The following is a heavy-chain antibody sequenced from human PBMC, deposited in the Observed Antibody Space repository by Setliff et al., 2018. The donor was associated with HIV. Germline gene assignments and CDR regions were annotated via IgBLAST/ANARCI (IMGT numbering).Heavy chain of an antibody. CDR2: TIPMFGTA. V-gene: IGHV1-69*05. J-gene: IGHJ3*02. D-gene: IGHD1-7*01. CDR3: ARDSGQSWNYTRYAFDI. Sequence: SVKVSCKASGGTFGIYGISWVRQAPGQGLEWMGGTIPMFGTANYAQKFQGRVTITTDESTSTAYMELSSLRSEDTAVYYCARDSGQSWNYTRYAFDIWGQGTMVTVSS. CDR1: GGTFGIYG.